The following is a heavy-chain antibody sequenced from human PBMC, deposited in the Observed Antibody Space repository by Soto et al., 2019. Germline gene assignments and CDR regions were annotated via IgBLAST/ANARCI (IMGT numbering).Heavy chain of an antibody. D-gene: IGHD2-21*02. J-gene: IGHJ4*02. Sequence: WGAQRLSWASSGFTFISYWMRWFRQGPGKGLEWVANIKQDGSEKYYVDSVKGRFTISRDNAKNSLYLQMNSLRAEDTAVYYCARRPHLQDCCRFDYWGQGTLVTVSS. CDR2: IKQDGSEK. CDR1: GFTFISYW. V-gene: IGHV3-7*03. CDR3: ARRPHLQDCCRFDY.